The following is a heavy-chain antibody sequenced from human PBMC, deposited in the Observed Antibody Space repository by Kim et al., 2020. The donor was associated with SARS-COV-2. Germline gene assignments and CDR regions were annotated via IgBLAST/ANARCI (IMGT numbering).Heavy chain of an antibody. V-gene: IGHV3-9*01. D-gene: IGHD7-27*01. CDR2: ISWNSGSI. J-gene: IGHJ3*02. Sequence: GGSLRLSCAASGFTFDDYAMHWVRQAPGKGLEWVSGISWNSGSIGYADSVKGRFTISRDNAKNSLYLQMNSLRAEDTALYYCAKDSTGDHAFDIWGQGTMVTVSS. CDR3: AKDSTGDHAFDI. CDR1: GFTFDDYA.